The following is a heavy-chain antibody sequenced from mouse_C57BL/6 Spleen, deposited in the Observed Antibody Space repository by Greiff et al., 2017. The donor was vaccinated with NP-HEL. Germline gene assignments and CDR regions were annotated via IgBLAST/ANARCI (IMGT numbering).Heavy chain of an antibody. J-gene: IGHJ4*01. Sequence: EVHLVESGAELVRPGASVKLSCTASGFNIKDYYMHWVKQRPEQGLEWIGRIDPEDGDTEYAPKFQGKATMTADTSSNTAYLQLSSLTSEDTAVYYCTTEEVSSYYYAMDYWGQGTSVTVSS. D-gene: IGHD1-1*01. CDR2: IDPEDGDT. CDR1: GFNIKDYY. V-gene: IGHV14-1*01. CDR3: TTEEVSSYYYAMDY.